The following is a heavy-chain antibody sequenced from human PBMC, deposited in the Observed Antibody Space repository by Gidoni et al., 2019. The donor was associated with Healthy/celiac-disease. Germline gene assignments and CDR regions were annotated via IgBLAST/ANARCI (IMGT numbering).Heavy chain of an antibody. CDR2: ISYDVSNK. CDR1: GFTFSIYG. Sequence: QVQLVECGGGVVQPGGSLRLDWAASGFTFSIYGIHWVRQATGQGLEWVAVISYDVSNKYYADSVKGRFTISRDNSTNTLYLQMTSLRAEDTAVYYCAVLLNPDLLDYWGQGTLVTVSS. D-gene: IGHD2-15*01. V-gene: IGHV3-30*03. CDR3: AVLLNPDLLDY. J-gene: IGHJ4*02.